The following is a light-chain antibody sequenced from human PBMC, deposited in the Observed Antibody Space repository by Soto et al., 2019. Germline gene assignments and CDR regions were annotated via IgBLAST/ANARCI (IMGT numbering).Light chain of an antibody. CDR1: NSNMRTNP. Sequence: QSVLTQPPSASGTPGQRVTISCSGSNSNMRTNPVSWYQQFPGAAPKLLIYSNSERPSGVPDRFSGSTSGTSASLGISGLLSEDEADYYCAAWDERLGGHWVFGGGTKVTVL. J-gene: IGLJ3*02. V-gene: IGLV1-44*01. CDR2: SNS. CDR3: AAWDERLGGHWV.